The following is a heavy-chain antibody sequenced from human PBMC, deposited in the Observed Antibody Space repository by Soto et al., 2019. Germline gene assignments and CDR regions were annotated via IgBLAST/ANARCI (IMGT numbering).Heavy chain of an antibody. CDR2: MYHNGNT. D-gene: IGHD5-12*01. Sequence: SETLSLTCAVSGHSISSGYYWGWIRQPPGKGLEWIGNMYHNGNTYYNPSLKSRVTISLRTSKHQFSLKLSSVTAADTAVYYCARGADIMATTGDAFDIWGQGTMVTVSS. J-gene: IGHJ3*02. V-gene: IGHV4-38-2*01. CDR1: GHSISSGYY. CDR3: ARGADIMATTGDAFDI.